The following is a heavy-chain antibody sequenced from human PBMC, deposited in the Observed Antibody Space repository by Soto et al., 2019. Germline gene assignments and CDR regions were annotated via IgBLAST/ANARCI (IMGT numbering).Heavy chain of an antibody. V-gene: IGHV1-69*01. CDR2: IIPIFGTA. J-gene: IGHJ6*02. D-gene: IGHD4-17*01. CDR3: AREMTTVTHYYYYGMDV. Sequence: QVPLVQSGAEVKKPGSSVKVSCKASGGTFSSYAISWVRQAPGQGLEWMGGIIPIFGTANYAQKFQGRVTITADESTSTAYMELSSLRSEDTAVYYCAREMTTVTHYYYYGMDVWGQGTTVTVSS. CDR1: GGTFSSYA.